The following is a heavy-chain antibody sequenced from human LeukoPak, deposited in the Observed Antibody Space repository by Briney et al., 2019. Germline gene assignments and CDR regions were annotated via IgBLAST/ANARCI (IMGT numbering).Heavy chain of an antibody. Sequence: GGSLRLSCGASGFTFSSYWMHWVRQAPGKGLVWVSRINSDGSSTSYADSVKGRFTISRDNAKNTLDLQMNSLRAEDTAVYYCAREPGVAVAGPDYWGQGTLVTVSS. CDR3: AREPGVAVAGPDY. CDR2: INSDGSST. J-gene: IGHJ4*02. D-gene: IGHD6-19*01. V-gene: IGHV3-74*01. CDR1: GFTFSSYW.